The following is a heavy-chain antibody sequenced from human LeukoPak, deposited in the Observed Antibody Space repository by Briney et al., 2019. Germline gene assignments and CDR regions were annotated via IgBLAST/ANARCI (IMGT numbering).Heavy chain of an antibody. CDR3: ARETTLTGYASGLGFNY. V-gene: IGHV4-59*13. D-gene: IGHD6-19*01. CDR2: IYDTEIT. J-gene: IGHJ4*02. Sequence: SETLSLTCTVSGGSISGYYWSWIRQPPGKGLEWIGYIYDTEITNYNPSLRSRVTISIDTSKNQFSLMLSSVTAADTAVYYCARETTLTGYASGLGFNYWGQGTLVTVSP. CDR1: GGSISGYY.